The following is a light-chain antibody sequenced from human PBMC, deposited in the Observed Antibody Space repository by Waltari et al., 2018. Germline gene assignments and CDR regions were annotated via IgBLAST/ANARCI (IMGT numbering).Light chain of an antibody. J-gene: IGKJ1*01. CDR1: QSGSSF. V-gene: IGKV3-20*01. CDR3: QSHERLPAT. CDR2: HAS. Sequence: EVVLTQSPGTLSLSPGERATLACRASQSGSSFLAWYQQKPGQAPRLLIYHASNRATGIPDRFSGSGSGTDFSLTISRLEPEDFAVYYCQSHERLPATFGQGTKVEI.